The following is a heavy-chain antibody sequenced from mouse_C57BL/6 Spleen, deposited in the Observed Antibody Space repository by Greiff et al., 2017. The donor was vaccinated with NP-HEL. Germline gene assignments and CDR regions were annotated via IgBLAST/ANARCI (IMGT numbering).Heavy chain of an antibody. Sequence: VQLKESGAELVRPGASVPLPSPAPGFNIKDAYMHWVKQRPEQGLGWIGWIVPENGDTEYASKFQGKATITADTSSNTAYLQLSSLTSEDTAVYYCTTSYYGSSYGRRDYWGQGTTLTVSS. CDR3: TTSYYGSSYGRRDY. V-gene: IGHV14-4*01. CDR1: GFNIKDAY. D-gene: IGHD1-1*01. J-gene: IGHJ2*01. CDR2: IVPENGDT.